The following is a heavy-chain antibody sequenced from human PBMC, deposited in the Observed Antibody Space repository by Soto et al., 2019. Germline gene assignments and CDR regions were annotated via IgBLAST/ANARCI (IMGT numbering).Heavy chain of an antibody. Sequence: GGSVKVSCKASGYTFTSYAMHWVRQAPGQRLEWMGWINAGNGNTKYSQKFQGRVTITRDTSASTAYMELSSLRSEDTAVYYCARVRYDFWSGWGYNYYGIDVWGQGTTVTVSS. CDR1: GYTFTSYA. CDR2: INAGNGNT. J-gene: IGHJ6*02. D-gene: IGHD3-3*01. CDR3: ARVRYDFWSGWGYNYYGIDV. V-gene: IGHV1-3*01.